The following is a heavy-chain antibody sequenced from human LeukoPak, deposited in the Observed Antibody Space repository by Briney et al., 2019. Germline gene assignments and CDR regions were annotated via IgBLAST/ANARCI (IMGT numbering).Heavy chain of an antibody. V-gene: IGHV4-34*01. CDR2: INHSGST. J-gene: IGHJ3*02. D-gene: IGHD4-23*01. Sequence: SETLSLTCAVYGGSFGGYYWSWIRQPPGKGLEWIGEINHSGSTNYNPSLKSRVTISIDTSKNQFSLKLSSVTAADTAVYYCSYDYGGLDAFDIWGQGTMVTVSS. CDR1: GGSFGGYY. CDR3: SYDYGGLDAFDI.